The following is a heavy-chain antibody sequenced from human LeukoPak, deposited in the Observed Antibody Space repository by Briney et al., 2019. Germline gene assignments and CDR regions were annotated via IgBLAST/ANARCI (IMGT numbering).Heavy chain of an antibody. CDR3: ARASSGSYRINFDY. CDR1: GYTFTGYY. D-gene: IGHD1-26*01. CDR2: INPNSGGT. Sequence: GAPVKVSCKASGYTFTGYYMHWVRQAPGQGLEWMGRINPNSGGTNYAQKFQGRVTMTRDTSISTAYMELSRLRSDDTAVYYCARASSGSYRINFDYWGQGTLVTVSS. V-gene: IGHV1-2*06. J-gene: IGHJ4*02.